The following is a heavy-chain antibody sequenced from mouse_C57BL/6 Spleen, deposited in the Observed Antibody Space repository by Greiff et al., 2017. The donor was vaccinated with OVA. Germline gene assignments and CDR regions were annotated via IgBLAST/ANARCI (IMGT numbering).Heavy chain of an antibody. D-gene: IGHD2-4*01. CDR1: GYSITSGYD. CDR3: ARVGAVYDYPYYFDY. Sequence: EVKLMESGPGMVKPSQSLSLTCTVTGYSITSGYDWHWIRHFPGNKLEWMGYISYSGSTNYNPSLKSRISITHDTSKNHFFLKLNSVTTEDTATYYCARVGAVYDYPYYFDYWGQGTTLTVSS. V-gene: IGHV3-1*01. CDR2: ISYSGST. J-gene: IGHJ2*01.